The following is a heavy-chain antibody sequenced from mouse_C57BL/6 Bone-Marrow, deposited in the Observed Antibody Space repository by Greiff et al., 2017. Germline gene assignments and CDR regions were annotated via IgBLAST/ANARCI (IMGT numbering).Heavy chain of an antibody. CDR2: IYPGDGDT. CDR3: ARGYYGFDY. V-gene: IGHV1-82*01. CDR1: GYAFSSSW. Sequence: QVQLKESGPELVKPGASVKISCKASGYAFSSSWMNWVKQRPGKGLEWIGRIYPGDGDTNYNGKFKGKATLTADKSSSTAYMQLSSLTSEDSAVYFCARGYYGFDYWGQGTTLTVSS. D-gene: IGHD1-1*01. J-gene: IGHJ2*01.